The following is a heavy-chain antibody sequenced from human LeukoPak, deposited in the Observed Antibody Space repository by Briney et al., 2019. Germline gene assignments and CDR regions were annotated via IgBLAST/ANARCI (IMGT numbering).Heavy chain of an antibody. CDR2: ISSSGSTI. D-gene: IGHD3-10*01. J-gene: IGHJ4*02. Sequence: PGGSLRLSCAASGFTFSDYYMSWIRQAPGKGLEWVSYISSSGSTIYYADSVKGRFTISRDNAKDSLYLQMNSLRAEDTAVYYCASPYYYGSGSYSGFDYWGQGTLVTVSS. CDR1: GFTFSDYY. CDR3: ASPYYYGSGSYSGFDY. V-gene: IGHV3-11*01.